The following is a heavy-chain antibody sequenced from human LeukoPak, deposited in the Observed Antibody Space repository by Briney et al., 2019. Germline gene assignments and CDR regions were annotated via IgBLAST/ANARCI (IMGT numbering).Heavy chain of an antibody. CDR3: ARGMEPYYYMDV. CDR1: GYTFTGYY. V-gene: IGHV1-2*02. J-gene: IGHJ6*03. CDR2: INPKIGGT. Sequence: ASVKVSCKTSGYTFTGYYIHWVRQAPGQGLEWMGWINPKIGGTNYAQKFQGRVTMTRDTSISTAYMELSRLRSDDTAVYYCARGMEPYYYMDVWGKGTTVTVSS. D-gene: IGHD1-26*01.